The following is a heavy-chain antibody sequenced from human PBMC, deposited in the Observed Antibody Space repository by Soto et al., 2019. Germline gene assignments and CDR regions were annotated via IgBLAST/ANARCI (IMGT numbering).Heavy chain of an antibody. CDR1: GFTFSSYW. D-gene: IGHD3-10*01. CDR2: IKQDGSEK. Sequence: GGSLRLSCAASGFTFSSYWMSWVRQAPGKGLEWVANIKQDGSEKYYVDSVKGRFNISRDNAKNSLYLQMNSLRAEETAVYYCASGRFWAYGSGSYHKRDDAFDIWGQGTMVTVSS. J-gene: IGHJ3*02. V-gene: IGHV3-7*05. CDR3: ASGRFWAYGSGSYHKRDDAFDI.